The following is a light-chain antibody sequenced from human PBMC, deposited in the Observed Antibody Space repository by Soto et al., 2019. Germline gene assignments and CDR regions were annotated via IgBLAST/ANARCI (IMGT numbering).Light chain of an antibody. J-gene: IGLJ2*01. V-gene: IGLV1-47*01. CDR1: SSNIGTNY. CDR3: AAWDDSLSVVV. Sequence: QSVLTQPPSASATPGQRVTISCSGSSSNIGTNYVYWYQQLPGTAPKLLIYTNNQRPSGVPDRFSGSKSGTSASLAISGLRSEDEADYYCAAWDDSLSVVVFGGGTKLTVL. CDR2: TNN.